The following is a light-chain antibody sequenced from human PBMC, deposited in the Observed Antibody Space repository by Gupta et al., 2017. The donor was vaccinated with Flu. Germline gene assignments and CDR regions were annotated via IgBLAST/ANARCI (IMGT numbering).Light chain of an antibody. CDR1: QNIGTS. CDR3: QQSSNLPWT. CDR2: YAS. J-gene: IGKJ1*01. Sequence: PDIQSVTPKEKVTITCRASQNIGTSLNWYQQKPDQSPKLLIKYASQDGSGVPSRFSGSGSGTDFTLTINSLEAEDAATYYCQQSSNLPWTFGQGTKVEIK. V-gene: IGKV6-21*01.